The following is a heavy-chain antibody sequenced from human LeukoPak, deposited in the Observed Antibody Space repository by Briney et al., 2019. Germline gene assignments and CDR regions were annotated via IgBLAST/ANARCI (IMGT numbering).Heavy chain of an antibody. V-gene: IGHV7-4-1*02. D-gene: IGHD3-22*01. CDR1: GYTFTSYA. J-gene: IGHJ4*02. CDR2: IYTNTGNP. Sequence: GASVKVSCKASGYTFTSYAMNWVRQAPGQGLEWMGWIYTNTGNPTYAQGFTGRFVFSLDTSVSTAYLQISSLKAEDTAVYYCARGHEYYYDSSGNLDYWGQGTLVTVSS. CDR3: ARGHEYYYDSSGNLDY.